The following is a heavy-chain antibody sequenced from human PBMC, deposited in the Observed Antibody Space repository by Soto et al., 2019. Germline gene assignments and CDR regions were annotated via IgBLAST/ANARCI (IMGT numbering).Heavy chain of an antibody. CDR3: AKEFGWELQLSHPYYNSGMDV. CDR1: GFTFRSYG. Sequence: QVQLVESGGGVVQPGRSLRLSCAASGFTFRSYGMHWVRQAPGKGLEWVALMSFDGSNKYYADSVRGRFTISSDNSKSTLYLQMDILRPEDPDVYYCAKEFGWELQLSHPYYNSGMDVWGQGTTVTVSS. J-gene: IGHJ6*02. CDR2: MSFDGSNK. D-gene: IGHD1-1*01. V-gene: IGHV3-30*18.